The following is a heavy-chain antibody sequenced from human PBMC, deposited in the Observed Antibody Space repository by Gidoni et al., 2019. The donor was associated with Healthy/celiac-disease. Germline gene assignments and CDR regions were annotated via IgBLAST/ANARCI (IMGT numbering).Heavy chain of an antibody. D-gene: IGHD6-19*01. Sequence: EVQLVESGGGLVKPGGSLRLSCAASGFPFSSYSMNWVRQAPGKGLEWVSSISSSSSYIYYADSVKGRFTISRDNAKNSLYLQMNSLRAEDTAVYYCARDPRWGAVAGEYYFDYWGQGTLVTVSS. J-gene: IGHJ4*02. CDR1: GFPFSSYS. CDR3: ARDPRWGAVAGEYYFDY. V-gene: IGHV3-21*01. CDR2: ISSSSSYI.